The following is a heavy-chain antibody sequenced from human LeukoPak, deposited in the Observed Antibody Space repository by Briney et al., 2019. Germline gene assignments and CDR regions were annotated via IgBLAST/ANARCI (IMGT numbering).Heavy chain of an antibody. Sequence: GASVKVSCKASGYTFSGYYLHWVRQAPGQGLEWMGHIDPNSGGTKYAQKFQGRVTMTRDTSISTAYMELSRLRSDDTAVYYCASLGEVLWDYYFDYWGQGTLVTVSS. CDR1: GYTFSGYY. CDR3: ASLGEVLWDYYFDY. J-gene: IGHJ4*02. D-gene: IGHD1-26*01. V-gene: IGHV1-2*06. CDR2: IDPNSGGT.